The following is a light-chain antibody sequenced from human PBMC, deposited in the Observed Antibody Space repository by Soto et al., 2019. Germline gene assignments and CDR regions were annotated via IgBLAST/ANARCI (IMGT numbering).Light chain of an antibody. V-gene: IGLV2-14*02. CDR2: EGI. Sequence: HSALTQPASVSGSPGQSITISCTGTSSDIGTYNLVSWYQHYPGKAPKLMIYEGIKRPSGVSNRFSGSKSGNTASLTISGLQAEDEADYYCSSYTTTTTPLVFGTGTKLTVL. CDR3: SSYTTTTTPLV. CDR1: SSDIGTYNL. J-gene: IGLJ1*01.